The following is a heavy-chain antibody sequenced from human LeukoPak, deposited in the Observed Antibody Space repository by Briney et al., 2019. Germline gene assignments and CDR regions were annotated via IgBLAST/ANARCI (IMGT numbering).Heavy chain of an antibody. CDR3: ARGVEEQQLDTNWYFDL. CDR2: INHSGST. CDR1: GGSFSGYY. V-gene: IGHV4-34*01. Sequence: SETLSLTCAVYGGSFSGYYWSWIRQPPGKGLEWIGEINHSGSTNYNPSLKSRVTISVDTSKNQFSLKLSSATAADTAVYYCARGVEEQQLDTNWYFDLWGRGTLVTVSS. D-gene: IGHD6-13*01. J-gene: IGHJ2*01.